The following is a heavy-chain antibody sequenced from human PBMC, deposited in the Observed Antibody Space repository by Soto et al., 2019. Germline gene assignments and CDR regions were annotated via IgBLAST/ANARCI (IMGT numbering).Heavy chain of an antibody. V-gene: IGHV1-3*01. CDR3: ARGIATGQLDP. Sequence: VASVKVSCKASGYTFTRYTMNWVRQPPGQRLEWMGWINPDNGNTKSSQKFQDRVIITRDTSASTAYMDLSSLRSEDTAVYYCARGIATGQLDPWGQGTLVTVSS. J-gene: IGHJ5*02. D-gene: IGHD2-15*01. CDR1: GYTFTRYT. CDR2: INPDNGNT.